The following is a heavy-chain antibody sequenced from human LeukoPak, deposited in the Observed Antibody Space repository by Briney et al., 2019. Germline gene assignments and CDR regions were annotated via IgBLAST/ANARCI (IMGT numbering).Heavy chain of an antibody. CDR1: GFTFSSYA. CDR2: ISGSGGST. D-gene: IGHD6-19*01. CDR3: AKRAGFSSGWNEGDAFDI. Sequence: GGSLRLSCAASGFTFSSYAMSWVRQAPGKGLEWVSAISGSGGSTYYADSVKGRFTISRDNSKNTLYLQMNSLRAEDTAVYYCAKRAGFSSGWNEGDAFDIWGQGTMVTVSS. J-gene: IGHJ3*02. V-gene: IGHV3-23*01.